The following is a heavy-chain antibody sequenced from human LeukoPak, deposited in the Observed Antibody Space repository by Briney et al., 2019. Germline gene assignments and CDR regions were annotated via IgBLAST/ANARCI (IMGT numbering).Heavy chain of an antibody. V-gene: IGHV3-23*01. CDR2: INGSGGST. J-gene: IGHJ4*02. CDR1: GFTFSSYA. Sequence: GSLKLSCAASGFTFSSYASSWVRQAPGKGLGWVPAINGSGGSTYYAASVKGRFTISRDNSKNTLYLQMNSLRAEDTAVYYCAILREGYYYDKDFDYWGQGTLVTVSS. CDR3: AILREGYYYDKDFDY. D-gene: IGHD3-22*01.